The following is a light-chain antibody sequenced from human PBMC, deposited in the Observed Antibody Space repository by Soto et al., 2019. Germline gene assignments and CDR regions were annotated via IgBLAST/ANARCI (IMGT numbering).Light chain of an antibody. J-gene: IGLJ2*01. Sequence: QSVLTQPPSVSGAPGQRVTISCTGSSSNIGAHYDVHWYQQLPGTAPKLLIYDNSNRPSGVPDRFSGSKSGTSASLAITGLQAEYEADYYCQSYDSSLRAVVFGGGTKLTVL. CDR2: DNS. CDR3: QSYDSSLRAVV. CDR1: SSNIGAHYD. V-gene: IGLV1-40*01.